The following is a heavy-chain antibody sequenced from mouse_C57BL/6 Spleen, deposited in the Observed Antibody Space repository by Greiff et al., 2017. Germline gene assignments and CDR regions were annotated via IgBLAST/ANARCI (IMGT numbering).Heavy chain of an antibody. J-gene: IGHJ4*01. CDR1: GFSLTSYA. V-gene: IGHV2-9-1*01. Sequence: VQLVESGPGLVAPSQSLSITCTVSGFSLTSYAISWVRQPPGKGLEWLGVIWTGGGTNYNSALKSRLSISKDNSKSQVFLKMNSLQTDDTARYYCARIYYGSSPYYAMDYWGQGTSVTVSS. D-gene: IGHD1-1*01. CDR3: ARIYYGSSPYYAMDY. CDR2: IWTGGGT.